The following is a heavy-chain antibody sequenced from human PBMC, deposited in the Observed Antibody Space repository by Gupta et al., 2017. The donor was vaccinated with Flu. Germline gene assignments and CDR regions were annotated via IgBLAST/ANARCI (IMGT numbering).Heavy chain of an antibody. CDR2: ISGSGGST. D-gene: IGHD2-2*03. V-gene: IGHV3-23*01. CDR3: ANSGYCSSTSCYSWAHNNWFDP. Sequence: RQAPGKGLEWVSAISGSGGSTYYADSVKGRFTISRDNSKNTLYLQMNSLRAEDTAVYYCANSGYCSSTSCYSWAHNNWFDPWGQGTLVTVSS. J-gene: IGHJ5*02.